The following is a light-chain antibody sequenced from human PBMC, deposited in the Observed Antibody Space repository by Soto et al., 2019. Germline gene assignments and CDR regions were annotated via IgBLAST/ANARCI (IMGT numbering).Light chain of an antibody. Sequence: QSALTQPASVSGSPGQSITISCTVTSNDVGGYNYVSWYQHHPGKAPKLMIYEVSNRPSGVSNRFSGSKSGNTASLTISGLQAEDEGDYYCSSYTGSSPYVFGTGTKVTVL. J-gene: IGLJ1*01. CDR2: EVS. V-gene: IGLV2-14*01. CDR1: SNDVGGYNY. CDR3: SSYTGSSPYV.